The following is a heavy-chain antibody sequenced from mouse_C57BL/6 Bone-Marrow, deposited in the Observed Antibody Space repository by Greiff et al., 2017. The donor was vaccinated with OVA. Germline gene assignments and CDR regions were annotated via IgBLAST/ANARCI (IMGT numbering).Heavy chain of an antibody. CDR3: ARQRHYWYFDV. CDR1: GFTFSDYG. J-gene: IGHJ1*03. CDR2: ISNLAYSI. Sequence: EVQGVESGGGLVQPGGSLKLSCAASGFTFSDYGMAWVRQAPRKGPEWVAFISNLAYSIYYADTVTGRFTISRENAKNTLYLEMSSLRSEDTAMYYCARQRHYWYFDVWGTGTTVTVSS. V-gene: IGHV5-15*01. D-gene: IGHD6-1*01.